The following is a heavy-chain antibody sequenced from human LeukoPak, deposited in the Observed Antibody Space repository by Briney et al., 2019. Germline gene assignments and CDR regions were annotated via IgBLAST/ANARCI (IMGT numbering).Heavy chain of an antibody. D-gene: IGHD3-10*01. V-gene: IGHV4-61*01. Sequence: SETLSLTCTVSGGSVSSGSYYWSWIRQPPGKGLEWIGYIYYSGSTNYNPSLKSRVTISVDTSKNQFSLKLCSVTAADTAVYYCARCRSYGSGSYYGWHPQNFDYWGQGTLVTVSS. J-gene: IGHJ4*02. CDR1: GGSVSSGSYY. CDR2: IYYSGST. CDR3: ARCRSYGSGSYYGWHPQNFDY.